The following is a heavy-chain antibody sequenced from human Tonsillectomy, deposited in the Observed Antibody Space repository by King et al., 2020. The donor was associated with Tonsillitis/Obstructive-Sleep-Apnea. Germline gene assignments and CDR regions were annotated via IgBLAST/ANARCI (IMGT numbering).Heavy chain of an antibody. J-gene: IGHJ4*02. V-gene: IGHV1-46*01. CDR3: ARDRNYDTSGYYYMDY. CDR2: INPSGCRT. D-gene: IGHD3-22*01. CDR1: GDTFTSDY. Sequence: QLVQSGAGVKKPGASVKVSCKAFGDTFTSDYMHWVRQAPGQMLEWLGIINPSGCRTSYAHKFQGRVTMTRDTSTSTVYMELSSLRSEDTAVYYCARDRNYDTSGYYYMDYWGQGTLVTVSS.